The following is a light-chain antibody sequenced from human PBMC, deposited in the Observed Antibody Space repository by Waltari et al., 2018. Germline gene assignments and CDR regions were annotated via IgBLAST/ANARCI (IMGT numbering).Light chain of an antibody. V-gene: IGKV4-1*01. J-gene: IGKJ5*01. CDR1: QSVLYRSDNKNY. CDR2: WAS. Sequence: DIVMTQFPVSLAVSLGERATINCKSSQSVLYRSDNKNYVGWYQQKPGLPPKLLIYWASTRESGVPDRFSGSGSGTDFTLTISSLQAEDVAVYYCQQYYSSPVTFGQGTRLEIK. CDR3: QQYYSSPVT.